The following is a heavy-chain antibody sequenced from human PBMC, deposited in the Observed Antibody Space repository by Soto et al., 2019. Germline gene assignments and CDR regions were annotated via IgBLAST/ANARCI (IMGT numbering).Heavy chain of an antibody. J-gene: IGHJ4*02. V-gene: IGHV4-30-4*01. D-gene: IGHD5-12*01. Sequence: QVQLQESGPGLVKPSQTLSLTCTVSGGSISSGDYYWSWIRQPPGKGLEWIGYIYYSGSTYYNPSIKSRVTISVDTSKNHFSLKLSSVTAADTAVYYCARARGYEIIFDYWGQGTLVTVSS. CDR2: IYYSGST. CDR3: ARARGYEIIFDY. CDR1: GGSISSGDYY.